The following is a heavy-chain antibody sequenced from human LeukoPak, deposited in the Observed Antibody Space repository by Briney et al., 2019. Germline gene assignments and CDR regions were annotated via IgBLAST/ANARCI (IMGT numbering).Heavy chain of an antibody. V-gene: IGHV1-2*02. CDR3: ARDRASGYSDFDY. CDR2: ISPNSGGT. Sequence: ASVKVSCKASGYTFTGYYMHWVRQAPGQGLEWMGWISPNSGGTNYAQKFQGRVTMTRDTSISTAYMELSRLRSDDTAVYYCARDRASGYSDFDYWGQGTLVTVSS. D-gene: IGHD3-3*01. CDR1: GYTFTGYY. J-gene: IGHJ4*02.